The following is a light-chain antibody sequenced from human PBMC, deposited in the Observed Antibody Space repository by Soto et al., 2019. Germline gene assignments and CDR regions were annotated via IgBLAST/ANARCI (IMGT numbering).Light chain of an antibody. CDR2: GAS. Sequence: EIVVTQSPVTLSLSPGERATLSCRASQSVSSSYLAWYQQKPGQAPRLLIYGASSRATGIPDRFSGSGSGTDFTLTISRLEPEDFAVYYCQQYGSSLVAFGQGTKVDIK. J-gene: IGKJ1*01. V-gene: IGKV3-20*01. CDR1: QSVSSSY. CDR3: QQYGSSLVA.